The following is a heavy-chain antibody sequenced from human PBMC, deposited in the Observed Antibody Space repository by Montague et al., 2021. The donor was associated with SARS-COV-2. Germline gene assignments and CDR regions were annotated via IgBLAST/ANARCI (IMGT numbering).Heavy chain of an antibody. CDR2: IYNTATST. CDR1: GFTFSRSA. CDR3: AKVGDYFGDPKHYFDL. J-gene: IGHJ4*02. V-gene: IGHV3-23*03. Sequence: SLRLPCAASGFTFSRSAMTWVRQAPGKGLEWISVIYNTATSTYYADSVKGRFTISRDDSKNTLSLHMNSLRVDDTAVYYCAKVGDYFGDPKHYFDLWGSGTLVTVSS. D-gene: IGHD3-10*01.